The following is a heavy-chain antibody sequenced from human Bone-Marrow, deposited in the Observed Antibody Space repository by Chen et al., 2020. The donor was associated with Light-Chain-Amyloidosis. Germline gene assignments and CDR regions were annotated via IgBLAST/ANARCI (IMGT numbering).Heavy chain of an antibody. D-gene: IGHD3-10*01. J-gene: IGHJ4*02. CDR3: AXXSFESDDYYYYGILDY. CDR1: GGSISSGDYY. Sequence: QVQLQESGPXXXXXSQTLSXXCTVSGGSISSGDYYWSWIRQSPGKGLEWIGCISKSGTSYHNPSLASRLTMSVDRSENQFSLKLSSVXXXXXXXXYCAXXSFESDDYYYYGILDYWGQGTLVTVSS. CDR2: ISKSGTS. V-gene: IGHV4-30-4*01.